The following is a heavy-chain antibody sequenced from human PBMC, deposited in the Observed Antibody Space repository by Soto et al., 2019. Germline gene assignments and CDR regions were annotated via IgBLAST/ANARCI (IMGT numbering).Heavy chain of an antibody. D-gene: IGHD2-2*02. Sequence: GESLKISCKGSGYSFTSYWIGWVRQMPGKGLEWMGIIYPGDSDTRYSPSFQGQVTISADKSISTAYRQWSSLKASDTPMYYWAPLDCSSTICYMYYYYGMDLWGQGTTVIVSS. CDR2: IYPGDSDT. V-gene: IGHV5-51*01. CDR3: APLDCSSTICYMYYYYGMDL. CDR1: GYSFTSYW. J-gene: IGHJ6*02.